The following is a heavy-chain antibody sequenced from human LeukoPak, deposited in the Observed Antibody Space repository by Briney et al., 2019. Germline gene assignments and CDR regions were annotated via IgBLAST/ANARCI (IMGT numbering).Heavy chain of an antibody. J-gene: IGHJ3*01. D-gene: IGHD3-9*01. CDR1: GFTFSSYW. V-gene: IGHV3-7*01. CDR2: IKQDGSEK. CDR3: AREHYDILTGYFAEAFDL. Sequence: GGSLRLSCEASGFTFSSYWMSWVRQAPGKGREWVANIKQDGSEKYYVDSVKGRFTISRDNAKNSLYLQMNSLRAEDTAVYYCAREHYDILTGYFAEAFDLWGQGTMVTVPS.